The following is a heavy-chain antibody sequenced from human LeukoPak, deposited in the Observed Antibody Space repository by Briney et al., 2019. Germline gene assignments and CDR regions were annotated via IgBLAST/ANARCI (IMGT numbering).Heavy chain of an antibody. Sequence: SETLSLTCTVSGGSISSYYWSWIRQPPGKGLEWIGYIYYSGSTNYNPSLKSRVTISLDTSKNQFSLGLSSVTAADTAVYYCARALNVDTTMVQPSVAYWGQGTLVTVSS. J-gene: IGHJ4*02. CDR1: GGSISSYY. CDR3: ARALNVDTTMVQPSVAY. V-gene: IGHV4-59*01. D-gene: IGHD5-18*01. CDR2: IYYSGST.